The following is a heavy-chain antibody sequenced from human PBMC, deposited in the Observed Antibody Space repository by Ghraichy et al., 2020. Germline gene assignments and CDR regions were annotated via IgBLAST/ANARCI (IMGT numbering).Heavy chain of an antibody. CDR3: AREVIVIRDSKRAFDY. Sequence: ASVKVSCKAGYTFTGDHMHWVRQAPGQGPEWMGWINTGSGDTNYEEKFQDRVTMTTDTSTSTVYMELRSLISEDAAVYYCAREVIVIRDSKRAFDYWGQGTTVTVSS. V-gene: IGHV1-2*02. CDR1: YTFTGDH. CDR2: INTGSGDT. D-gene: IGHD3-16*01. J-gene: IGHJ4*02.